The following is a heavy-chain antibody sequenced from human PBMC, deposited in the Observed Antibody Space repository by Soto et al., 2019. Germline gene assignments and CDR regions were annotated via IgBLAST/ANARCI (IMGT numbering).Heavy chain of an antibody. Sequence: GESLKISCNASGYIFIDDWIGWVRQLPGKGLEWMGIVYPRDSDTRYSPSFQGQVTISADRSTGTAFLQWRSLKASDTALYSCARPPLPGSSIPFNSWGQGTLVTVSS. D-gene: IGHD2-15*01. CDR3: ARPPLPGSSIPFNS. J-gene: IGHJ5*02. CDR1: GYIFIDDW. V-gene: IGHV5-51*01. CDR2: VYPRDSDT.